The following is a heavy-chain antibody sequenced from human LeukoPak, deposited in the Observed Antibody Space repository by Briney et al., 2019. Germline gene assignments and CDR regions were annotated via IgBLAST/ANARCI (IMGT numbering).Heavy chain of an antibody. CDR2: INYGGST. Sequence: SETLSLTCAVSEMSFSAYYWNWIRQSPGKGLEWIGEINYGGSTKYTPSLEGRGTILIDTTKNQFSLKLTSVTAADTAVYYCARGFPPGSGSRGSHAFDVWGQGTMVTVSS. V-gene: IGHV4-34*01. CDR1: EMSFSAYY. CDR3: ARGFPPGSGSRGSHAFDV. J-gene: IGHJ3*01. D-gene: IGHD6-19*01.